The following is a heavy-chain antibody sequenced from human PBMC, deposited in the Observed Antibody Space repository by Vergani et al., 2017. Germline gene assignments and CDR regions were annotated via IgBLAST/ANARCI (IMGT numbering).Heavy chain of an antibody. J-gene: IGHJ4*01. Sequence: VELLESGGGLAQPGGSLRVSCSASGFRVTTYYMSWVRQAPGKGLEWVSVIKSDGRTSYAESVRGRFTISRDTSRKEFYLQMNILRVEDTGVYYCTRSECFCTTCYGHYFDLWGHGSLVTVSS. V-gene: IGHV3-66*02. CDR1: GFRVTTYY. D-gene: IGHD2/OR15-2a*01. CDR2: IKSDGRT. CDR3: TRSECFCTTCYGHYFDL.